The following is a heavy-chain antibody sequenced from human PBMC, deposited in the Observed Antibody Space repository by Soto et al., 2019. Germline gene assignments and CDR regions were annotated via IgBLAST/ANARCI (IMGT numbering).Heavy chain of an antibody. CDR1: GYSFTSYW. V-gene: IGHV5-10-1*01. CDR3: ARDDSSGYYHSSMDV. CDR2: IDPSDSCT. D-gene: IGHD3-22*01. Sequence: GESLKISCKGSGYSFTSYWISWVRQMPGKGLEWMGRIDPSDSCTNYSPSFQGHVTISADKSISTAYLQWSSLKASDTAMYYCARDDSSGYYHSSMDVWGQGTTVTVSS. J-gene: IGHJ6*02.